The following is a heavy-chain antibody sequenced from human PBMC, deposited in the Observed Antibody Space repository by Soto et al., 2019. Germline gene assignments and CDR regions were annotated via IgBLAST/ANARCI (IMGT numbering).Heavy chain of an antibody. CDR1: RFTFSSYT. D-gene: IGHD3-22*01. CDR3: ARDFDSSGYYGPVGAFDI. CDR2: ISSSTTYI. J-gene: IGHJ3*02. Sequence: GSLLLSFSASRFTFSSYTMNWVRQAAGKGLEWVSSISSSTTYIYYADSVKGRFTISRDNAKNSLYLQVNSLRAEDTAVYYCARDFDSSGYYGPVGAFDIWGQGTMVTVSS. V-gene: IGHV3-21*03.